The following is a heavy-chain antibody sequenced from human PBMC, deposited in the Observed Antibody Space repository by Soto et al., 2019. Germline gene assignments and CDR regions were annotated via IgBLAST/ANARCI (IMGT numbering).Heavy chain of an antibody. D-gene: IGHD1-26*01. Sequence: SETLSLTCTVSGGSISSGGYYWSWIRQHPGKGLEWIGYIYYSGSTYYNPSLKSRVTISVDTSKNQFSLKLSSVTAADTAVYYCARDLVGADYYYSGMDVWGQGTTVTVSS. J-gene: IGHJ6*02. CDR2: IYYSGST. V-gene: IGHV4-31*03. CDR3: ARDLVGADYYYSGMDV. CDR1: GGSISSGGYY.